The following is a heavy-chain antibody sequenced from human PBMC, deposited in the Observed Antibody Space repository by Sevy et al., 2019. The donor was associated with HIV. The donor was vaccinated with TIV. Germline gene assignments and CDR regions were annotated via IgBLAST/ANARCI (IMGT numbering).Heavy chain of an antibody. CDR2: INHSGST. CDR3: ARGYDAGPLIY. V-gene: IGHV4-34*01. Sequence: SETLSLTCTVYGGSFSADYWTLIRQPPGKGLEWIGEINHSGSTNYNPSLKSRVTISLDTSKNQFSLRLTSVTAADTAVFYCARGYDAGPLIYWGHGTLVTVSS. D-gene: IGHD3-22*01. CDR1: GGSFSADY. J-gene: IGHJ4*01.